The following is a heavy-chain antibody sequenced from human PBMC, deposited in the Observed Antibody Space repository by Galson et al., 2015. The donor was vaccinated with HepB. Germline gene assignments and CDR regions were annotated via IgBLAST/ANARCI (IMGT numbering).Heavy chain of an antibody. V-gene: IGHV3-7*03. CDR2: IKQDGSEK. CDR1: GFTFSTYW. Sequence: SLRLSCAASGFTFSTYWMSWVRQAPGKGLEWVANIKQDGSEKYYVDSVKGRFTISRDNAKNSLYLQMNSLRAEDTAVYYCASLPNFWTRFGVDYWGQGTLVTVSS. D-gene: IGHD3/OR15-3a*01. J-gene: IGHJ4*02. CDR3: ASLPNFWTRFGVDY.